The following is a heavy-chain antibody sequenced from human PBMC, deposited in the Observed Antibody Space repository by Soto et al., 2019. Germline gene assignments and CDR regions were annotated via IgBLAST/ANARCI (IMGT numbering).Heavy chain of an antibody. CDR3: VAWVSAHFDF. V-gene: IGHV3-23*01. CDR2: INSNTVTT. Sequence: GGSLRLSSAASGFTFRNHGMSWVRQAPGKGPEGISTINSNTVTTHYADSVKGRFTISRDNSRNTLDLHMGSLRAEDTATYYCVAWVSAHFDFWGQGT. CDR1: GFTFRNHG. D-gene: IGHD2-8*01. J-gene: IGHJ4*02.